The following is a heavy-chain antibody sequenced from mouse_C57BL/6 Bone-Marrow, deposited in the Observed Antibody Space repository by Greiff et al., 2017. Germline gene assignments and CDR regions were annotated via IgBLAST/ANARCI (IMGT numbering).Heavy chain of an antibody. V-gene: IGHV1-69*01. J-gene: IGHJ4*01. Sequence: QVQLQQPGAELVMPGASVKLSCKASGYTFTSYWMHWVKQRPGQGLEWIGEIDPSDSYTNYNQKFKGKSTLTVDKSSSTAYMQLSSLTSEDSAVYYCARSIFTSSSYFAMDYWGQGTSVTVSS. CDR3: ARSIFTSSSYFAMDY. D-gene: IGHD1-1*01. CDR1: GYTFTSYW. CDR2: IDPSDSYT.